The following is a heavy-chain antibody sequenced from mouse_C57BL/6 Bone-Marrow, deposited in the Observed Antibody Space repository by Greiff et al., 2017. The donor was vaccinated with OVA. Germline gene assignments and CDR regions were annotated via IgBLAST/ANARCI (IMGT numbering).Heavy chain of an antibody. D-gene: IGHD4-1*01. CDR1: GYTFTDYY. Sequence: EVQLQQSGPVLVKPGASVKMSCKASGYTFTDYYMNWVKQSHGQSLEWIGVINPYNGGTSYNQKFKGKATLTVDKSSSTAYMELSSLTSEDAAVYYCGRSETGDYFDYWGQGTTLTVSS. J-gene: IGHJ2*01. CDR3: GRSETGDYFDY. V-gene: IGHV1-19*01. CDR2: INPYNGGT.